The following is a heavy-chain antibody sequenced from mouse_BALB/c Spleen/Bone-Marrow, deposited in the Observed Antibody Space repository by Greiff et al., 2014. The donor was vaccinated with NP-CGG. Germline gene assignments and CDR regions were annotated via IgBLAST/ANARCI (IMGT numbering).Heavy chain of an antibody. J-gene: IGHJ4*01. CDR1: GFNIKDTY. CDR3: SNSGNYEVGSIDY. V-gene: IGHV14-3*02. Sequence: VQLKESGAELVKPGASVKLSCTASGFNIKDTYMHWVKQRPEQGLEWIGRIDPANGNTKYVPTFQGKATITADTSSNTAYLQLISLTSENTAVYYCSNSGNYEVGSIDYWGQGISLTVSS. CDR2: IDPANGNT. D-gene: IGHD2-1*01.